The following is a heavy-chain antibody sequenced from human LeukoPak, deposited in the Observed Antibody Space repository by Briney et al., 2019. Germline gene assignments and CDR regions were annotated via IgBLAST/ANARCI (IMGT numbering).Heavy chain of an antibody. D-gene: IGHD3-22*01. J-gene: IGHJ4*02. Sequence: ASVKVSCKASGYTFTGYYMHWVRQAPGQGLEWMGWINPNSGGTNYAQKFQGRVTMTRDTSISTAYMELSRLRSDDTAVYYCARGKSGYFRTSLDYWGQGALVTVSS. CDR2: INPNSGGT. CDR3: ARGKSGYFRTSLDY. V-gene: IGHV1-2*02. CDR1: GYTFTGYY.